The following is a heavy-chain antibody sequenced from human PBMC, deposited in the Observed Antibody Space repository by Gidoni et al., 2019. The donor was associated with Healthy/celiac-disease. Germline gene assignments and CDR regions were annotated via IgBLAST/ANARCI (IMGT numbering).Heavy chain of an antibody. J-gene: IGHJ4*02. CDR1: GVSISSSSYY. CDR2: IYYSGST. V-gene: IGHV4-39*01. CDR3: ARWLRLRSYFDY. D-gene: IGHD5-12*01. Sequence: QLQLQESGPGLVKPSETLSLTCTVSGVSISSSSYYWGWIRQPPGKGLEWIGSIYYSGSTYYNPSLKSRVTISVDTSKNQFSLKLSSVTAADTAVYYCARWLRLRSYFDYWGQGTLVTVSS.